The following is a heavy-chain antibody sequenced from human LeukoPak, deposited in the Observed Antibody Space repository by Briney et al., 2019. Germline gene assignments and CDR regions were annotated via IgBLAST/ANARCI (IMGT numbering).Heavy chain of an antibody. CDR3: ARGRLSPSAFRPFDY. J-gene: IGHJ4*02. V-gene: IGHV4-59*01. D-gene: IGHD2/OR15-2a*01. CDR2: IYYSGST. Sequence: PSETLSLTCTVSGDSISSYYWNWIRQPPGKGLEWIGNIYYSGSTKYNPSLKSRVTISVDTSKNQFSLKLISVTAADTAVYFCARGRLSPSAFRPFDYWGPGTLVTVSS. CDR1: GDSISSYY.